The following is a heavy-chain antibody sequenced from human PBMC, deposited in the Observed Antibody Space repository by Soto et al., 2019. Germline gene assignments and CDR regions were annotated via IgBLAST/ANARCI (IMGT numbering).Heavy chain of an antibody. CDR1: GGSISSGDYY. D-gene: IGHD3-10*01. Sequence: PSETLSLTCTVSGGSISSGDYYWSWIRQPPGKGLEWIGYIYYSGSTYYNTSLKSRVTISVDTSKNQYSLKLSSVTAEDTAVYYCARDYYGSGSIDYWGQGTLVTVSS. J-gene: IGHJ4*02. V-gene: IGHV4-30-4*01. CDR2: IYYSGST. CDR3: ARDYYGSGSIDY.